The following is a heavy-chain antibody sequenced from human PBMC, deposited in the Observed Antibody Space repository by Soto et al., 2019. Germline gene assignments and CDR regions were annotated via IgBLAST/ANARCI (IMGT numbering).Heavy chain of an antibody. Sequence: ASVKVSCKASGYTFTSYGISWVRQAPGQGLEWMGWISAYNGNTNYAQKLQDRVTMTTDTSTSTAYMELRSLGSDDTAVYYCARVGPTYCSSTSCYTRRPDWFDPWGQGTLVTVSS. CDR2: ISAYNGNT. D-gene: IGHD2-2*02. J-gene: IGHJ5*02. V-gene: IGHV1-18*04. CDR3: ARVGPTYCSSTSCYTRRPDWFDP. CDR1: GYTFTSYG.